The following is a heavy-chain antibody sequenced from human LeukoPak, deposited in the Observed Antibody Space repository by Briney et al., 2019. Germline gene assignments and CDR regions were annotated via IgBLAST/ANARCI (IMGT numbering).Heavy chain of an antibody. CDR3: ANLFDFLSGPPG. Sequence: ASVKVSCKASGYTFTSYYMHWVRQAPGQGLEWMGIINPSGGSTSYAQKFQGRVTMTEDTSTDTAYMELSSLRSEDTAVYYCANLFDFLSGPPGWGQGTLVTVSS. CDR1: GYTFTSYY. CDR2: INPSGGST. V-gene: IGHV1-46*01. D-gene: IGHD3-3*01. J-gene: IGHJ4*02.